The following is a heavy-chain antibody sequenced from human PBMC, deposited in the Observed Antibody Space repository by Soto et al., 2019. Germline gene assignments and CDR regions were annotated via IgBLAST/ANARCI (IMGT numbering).Heavy chain of an antibody. CDR2: INHSGST. D-gene: IGHD3-9*01. CDR1: GGSFSGYY. V-gene: IGHV4-34*01. Sequence: PSETLSLTCAVYGGSFSGYYWSWIRQPPGKGLEWIGEINHSGSTNYNPSLKSRVTISVDTSKNQFSLKLSSVTAADTAVYYCARSDILTGSSYDYWGQGTLVTVSS. CDR3: ARSDILTGSSYDY. J-gene: IGHJ4*02.